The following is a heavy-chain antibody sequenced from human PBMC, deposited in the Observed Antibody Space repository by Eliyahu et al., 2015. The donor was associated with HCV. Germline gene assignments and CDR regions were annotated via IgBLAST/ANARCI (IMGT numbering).Heavy chain of an antibody. CDR1: GXSXXXYX. V-gene: IGHV4-59*01. J-gene: IGHJ5*02. D-gene: IGHD6-19*01. CDR2: IHYXGST. Sequence: QVQLQESGPGLVKPSETLSLTCXXSGXSXXXYXWNWIRQPPGKGLEXIGYIHYXGSTNYNPSLKSRVTISVDTSKNQFSLNLTSVTAADTAMYYCASGGGGIAVTGTGGWFDPWGQGTLVTVSS. CDR3: ASGGGGIAVTGTGGWFDP.